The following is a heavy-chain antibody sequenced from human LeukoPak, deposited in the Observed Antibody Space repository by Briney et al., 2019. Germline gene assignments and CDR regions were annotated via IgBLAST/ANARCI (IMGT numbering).Heavy chain of an antibody. CDR2: IKQDGSEK. J-gene: IGHJ4*02. CDR3: ARGVWAPFDS. D-gene: IGHD7-27*01. V-gene: IGHV3-7*01. CDR1: GFSLSNYW. Sequence: GGSLRLSCAASGFSLSNYWMNWVRQAPGKGREWVTNIKQDGSEKNYVDSVKGRFSISRDNAKNSLILQMNSLRDEDTAVYYCARGVWAPFDSWGQGTLVSVSS.